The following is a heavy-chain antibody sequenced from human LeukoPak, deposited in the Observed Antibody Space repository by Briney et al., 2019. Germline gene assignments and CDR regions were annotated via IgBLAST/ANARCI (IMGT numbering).Heavy chain of an antibody. CDR3: ARVDYLQMVRGVTNWFDP. J-gene: IGHJ5*02. V-gene: IGHV4-30-4*01. CDR1: GGSISSGDYY. Sequence: SETLSLTCTVPGGSISSGDYYWSWIRQPPGKGLEWIGYIYYSGSTYYNPSLKSRVTISVDTSKNQFSLKLSSVTAADTAVYYCARVDYLQMVRGVTNWFDPWGQGTLVTVSS. CDR2: IYYSGST. D-gene: IGHD3-10*01.